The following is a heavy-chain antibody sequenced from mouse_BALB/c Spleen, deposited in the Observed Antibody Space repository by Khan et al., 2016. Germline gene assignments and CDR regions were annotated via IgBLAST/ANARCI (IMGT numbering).Heavy chain of an antibody. Sequence: EVELVESGGGLVQPGGSRKLSCAASGFTFSRFGMHWVRQAPEKGLEWVAYISSGSSTIYYADTLKGRFTITSDNPKNSLFLQITSLRSEDTAMYYCARGDYCGQGTTLTVSS. CDR3: ARGDY. CDR2: ISSGSSTI. CDR1: GFTFSRFG. J-gene: IGHJ2*01. V-gene: IGHV5-17*02.